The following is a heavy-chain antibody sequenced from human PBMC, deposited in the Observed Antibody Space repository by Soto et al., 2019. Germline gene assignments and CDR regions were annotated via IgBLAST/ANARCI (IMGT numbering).Heavy chain of an antibody. CDR3: ARVYQFYDFWSGRQAYYGMDV. Sequence: GGSLRLSCAASGFTLSSYSMNWVRQAPGKGLEWVSSISSSSSYIYYADSVKGRFTISRDNAKNSLYLQMNSLRAEDTAVYYCARVYQFYDFWSGRQAYYGMDVWGQGTTVTVSS. CDR2: ISSSSSYI. J-gene: IGHJ6*02. V-gene: IGHV3-21*01. CDR1: GFTLSSYS. D-gene: IGHD3-3*01.